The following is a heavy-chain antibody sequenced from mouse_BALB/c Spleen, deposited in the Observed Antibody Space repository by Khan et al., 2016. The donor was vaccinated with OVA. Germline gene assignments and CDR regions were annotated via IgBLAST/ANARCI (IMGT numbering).Heavy chain of an antibody. Sequence: QVQLQQSGAELAKPGASVKMSCKASGYTFTDYWIHWVKKRPGQGLEWIGYINPSTGYTEYNHTFKDKATLTADKSSSTAYMQLSSLTSEDSAVYYCARGGYGSFAYWGQGTLVTVSA. J-gene: IGHJ3*01. CDR3: ARGGYGSFAY. CDR2: INPSTGYT. D-gene: IGHD2-2*01. V-gene: IGHV1-7*01. CDR1: GYTFTDYW.